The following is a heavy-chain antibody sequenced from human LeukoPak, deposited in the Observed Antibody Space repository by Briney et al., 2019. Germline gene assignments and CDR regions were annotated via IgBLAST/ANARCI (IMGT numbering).Heavy chain of an antibody. V-gene: IGHV1-2*02. CDR2: INPHSGDT. CDR1: GYTFTNHY. Sequence: ASVKVSCKASGYTFTNHYMHWVRQARGQGLEWMGWINPHSGDTNYAQKFQGRVIMTRDTPISTAYMELSSLRSDDTAMYYCASGLSSLFSFGAALDYYMDVWGNGTPVTVSS. CDR3: ASGLSSLFSFGAALDYYMDV. D-gene: IGHD5-18*01. J-gene: IGHJ6*03.